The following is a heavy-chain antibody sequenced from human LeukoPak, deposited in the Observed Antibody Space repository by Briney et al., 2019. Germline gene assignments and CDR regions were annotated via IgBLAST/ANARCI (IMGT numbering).Heavy chain of an antibody. V-gene: IGHV5-51*01. Sequence: GQSLNISCKGSGYSFTSYWIGWVRQVPGKGLEWMGIIYPGDSDTRYSPSFQGQVTISADKSISTAYLQWSSLKASDTAMYYCARVEMATHPFDYWGQGTLVTVSS. D-gene: IGHD5-24*01. CDR2: IYPGDSDT. CDR3: ARVEMATHPFDY. J-gene: IGHJ4*02. CDR1: GYSFTSYW.